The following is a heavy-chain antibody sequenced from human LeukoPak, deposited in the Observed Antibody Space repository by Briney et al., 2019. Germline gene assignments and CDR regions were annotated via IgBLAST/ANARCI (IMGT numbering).Heavy chain of an antibody. CDR1: GFTVSSNY. CDR3: ARASHTGTWYGDDP. D-gene: IGHD2-8*02. Sequence: QAGGSLRLSYAASGFTVSSNYMSWVRQAPRKGLEWVSVIYSGGSTYYADSVKGRFTISRDNSKNTLYLQMNSLRVEDTAVYYCARASHTGTWYGDDPWGQGTLVTVSS. CDR2: IYSGGST. V-gene: IGHV3-66*01. J-gene: IGHJ5*02.